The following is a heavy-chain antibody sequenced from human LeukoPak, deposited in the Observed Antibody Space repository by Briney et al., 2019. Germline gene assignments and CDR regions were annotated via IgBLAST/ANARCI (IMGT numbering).Heavy chain of an antibody. Sequence: GRSLRLSCAASGLTFSSYGMHWVRQAPGKGLEWMAIIWYDGSNKYYADSVKGRFTISRDNSNNTLFLQMNSLRAEDTAVYYCARSRRWYCTTTSCPFYYGMDVWGQGTTVTVSS. CDR2: IWYDGSNK. CDR1: GLTFSSYG. CDR3: ARSRRWYCTTTSCPFYYGMDV. D-gene: IGHD2-2*01. V-gene: IGHV3-33*01. J-gene: IGHJ6*02.